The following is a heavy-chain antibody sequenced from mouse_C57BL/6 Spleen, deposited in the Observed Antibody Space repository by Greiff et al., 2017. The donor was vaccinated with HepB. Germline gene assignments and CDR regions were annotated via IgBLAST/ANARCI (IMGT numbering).Heavy chain of an antibody. CDR2: IYPGSGST. CDR3: ARQGYYGSSPWFAY. Sequence: QVQLKESGAELVKPGASVKMSCKASGYTFTSYWITWVKQRPGQGLEWIGDIYPGSGSTNYNEKFKSKATMTVDTSSSTAYMQLSSLTSEDSVVYYCARQGYYGSSPWFAYWGQGTLVTVSA. J-gene: IGHJ3*01. CDR1: GYTFTSYW. D-gene: IGHD1-1*01. V-gene: IGHV1-55*01.